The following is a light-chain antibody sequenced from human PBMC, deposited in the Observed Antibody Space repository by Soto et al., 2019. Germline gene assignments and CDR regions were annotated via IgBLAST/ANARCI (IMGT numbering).Light chain of an antibody. CDR1: SSDVGGYNY. Sequence: QSVLTQPPSASGSPGQSVTISCTGTSSDVGGYNYVSWYQQHPGKAPKLIIYEVSKRPSGVPDRFSGSKSGNTASLTVSGRQAEDEADYYCSSYSGSNNLVFGGGTELTVL. CDR3: SSYSGSNNLV. V-gene: IGLV2-8*01. CDR2: EVS. J-gene: IGLJ2*01.